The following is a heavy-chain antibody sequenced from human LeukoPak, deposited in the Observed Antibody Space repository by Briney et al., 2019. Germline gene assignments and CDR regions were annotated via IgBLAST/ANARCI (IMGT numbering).Heavy chain of an antibody. CDR2: IRSKADSYTT. V-gene: IGHV3-73*01. J-gene: IGHJ4*02. D-gene: IGHD6-13*01. CDR1: GFTFSGSA. Sequence: GGSLKLSCAASGFTFSGSAMHWVRQASGKGLEWLGRIRSKADSYTTAYAASVKGRFIVPRGDSKNTAYLQMNSLKTEDTAVYYCRAAADLNDYWGQGTLVTVSS. CDR3: RAAADLNDY.